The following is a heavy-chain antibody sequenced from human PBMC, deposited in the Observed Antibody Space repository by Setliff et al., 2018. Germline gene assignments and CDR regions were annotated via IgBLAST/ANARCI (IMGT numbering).Heavy chain of an antibody. CDR1: GGSNSSYY. V-gene: IGHV4-4*07. J-gene: IGHJ4*02. D-gene: IGHD4-17*01. CDR2: IYTSGST. Sequence: SETLSLTCTVSGGSNSSYYWSWIRQPAGKGLEWIGRIYTSGSTNYNPSLKSRVTMSVDTSKNQISLKLMSVTAADTAVCYCARRHHTVTTNYFDYWGQGTLVTVSS. CDR3: ARRHHTVTTNYFDY.